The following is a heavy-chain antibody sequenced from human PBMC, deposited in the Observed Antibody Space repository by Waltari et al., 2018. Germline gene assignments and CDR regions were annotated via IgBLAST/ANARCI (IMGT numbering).Heavy chain of an antibody. V-gene: IGHV3-53*01. CDR3: ARQRLSGDDAFDI. CDR1: GFTVSSNY. J-gene: IGHJ3*02. D-gene: IGHD3-10*02. CDR2: IYSEGST. Sequence: EVQLVESGGGLIQPGGSLRLSCAASGFTVSSNYMSWVRQAPGKGLEWVSVIYSEGSTYYADSVKGRFTISRENSKNTLYLQMNSLRAEDTAVYYCARQRLSGDDAFDIWGQGTMVTVSS.